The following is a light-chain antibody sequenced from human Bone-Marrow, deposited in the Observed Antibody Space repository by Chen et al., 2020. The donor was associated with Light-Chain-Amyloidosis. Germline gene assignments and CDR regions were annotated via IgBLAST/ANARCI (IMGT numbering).Light chain of an antibody. J-gene: IGLJ3*02. Sequence: SYVLTQPSSVSVAPGQTATIACGGNNIGPTSVHWYQQTPGPAPLLVVYDDSDRPSGIPERLSGSNSGNTATLTISRVEAGDEADYYCQVWDRSSDRPVCGGGTKLTVL. CDR1: NIGPTS. CDR3: QVWDRSSDRPV. V-gene: IGLV3-21*02. CDR2: DDS.